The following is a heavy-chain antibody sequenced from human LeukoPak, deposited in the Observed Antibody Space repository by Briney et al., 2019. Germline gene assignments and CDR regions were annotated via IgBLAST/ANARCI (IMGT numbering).Heavy chain of an antibody. D-gene: IGHD5-18*01. Sequence: ASVKVSCKASGYTFTGYYMHWARQAPGQGLEWMGWINPNSGATNYAQKFQGRVTMTRDTSISTAYMELTSLRSDDTAVYYCARDGYFGFTYSWHSDYWGQGALVTVSS. CDR3: ARDGYFGFTYSWHSDY. J-gene: IGHJ4*02. CDR2: INPNSGAT. CDR1: GYTFTGYY. V-gene: IGHV1-2*02.